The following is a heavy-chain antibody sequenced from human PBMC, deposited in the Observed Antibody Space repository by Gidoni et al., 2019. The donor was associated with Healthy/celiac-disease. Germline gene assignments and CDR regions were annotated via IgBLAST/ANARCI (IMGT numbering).Heavy chain of an antibody. V-gene: IGHV4-39*01. CDR3: ARHDVPLFDY. CDR1: GGSISSSSYY. J-gene: IGHJ4*02. CDR2: IYYSGST. D-gene: IGHD6-6*01. Sequence: QLQLQESGPGLVKPSETLSLTCTVSGGSISSSSYYWCWIRQPPGKGLEWIGSIYYSGSTYYNPSLKSRVTISVDTSKNQFSLKLSSVTAADTAVYYCARHDVPLFDYWGQGTLVTVSS.